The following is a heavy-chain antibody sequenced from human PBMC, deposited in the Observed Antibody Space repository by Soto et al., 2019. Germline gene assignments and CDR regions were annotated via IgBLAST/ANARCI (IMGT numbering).Heavy chain of an antibody. J-gene: IGHJ4*02. CDR3: ARVRTAAAGNVIDY. CDR1: GGSISSGGYY. D-gene: IGHD6-13*01. V-gene: IGHV4-31*03. CDR2: IYYTGST. Sequence: PSETLSLTYTVSGGSISSGGYYWSWIRQNPGKGLEWIGYIYYTGSTYYSPSLKSRVTISRDTSKNQFSLKVNSVTAADTAVYYCARVRTAAAGNVIDYWGQGTLVTVSS.